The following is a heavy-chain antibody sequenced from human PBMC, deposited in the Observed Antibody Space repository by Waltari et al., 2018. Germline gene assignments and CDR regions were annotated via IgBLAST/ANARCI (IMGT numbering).Heavy chain of an antibody. D-gene: IGHD3-10*01. V-gene: IGHV1-46*01. CDR1: GYTFTTYY. J-gene: IGHJ4*02. Sequence: QVQLVQSGAEVKKPGASVKVSCKASGYTFTTYYIHWVRQTPGQGLEWMALIKPISGDTRYAQKFQDRITFTSDTSSTTLYMELSSLRSADTAVYYCARDGAVSAVLRFFFDYWGQGTLVTVSS. CDR3: ARDGAVSAVLRFFFDY. CDR2: IKPISGDT.